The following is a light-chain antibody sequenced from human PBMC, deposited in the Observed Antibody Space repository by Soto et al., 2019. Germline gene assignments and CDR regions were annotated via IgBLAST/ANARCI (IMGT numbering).Light chain of an antibody. Sequence: DIQMTQSPSSLSASVGDTVTMTCRASQSIALSVNWYQQKPGKAPKLLIYVAFTLESGVPSRFSGSGSGTEFTLTINSLQPEDVATYYCQQYDNLVYTFGQGTKVDIK. CDR2: VAF. CDR3: QQYDNLVYT. V-gene: IGKV1-39*01. J-gene: IGKJ2*01. CDR1: QSIALS.